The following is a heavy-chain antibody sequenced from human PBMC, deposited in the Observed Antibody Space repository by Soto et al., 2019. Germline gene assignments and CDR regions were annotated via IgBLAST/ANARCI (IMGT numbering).Heavy chain of an antibody. CDR2: ISGSGGST. Sequence: GGSLRLSCAASGFTFSSYAMSWVRQAPGKGLEWVSAISGSGGSTYYADSVKGRFTISRDNSKNTPYLQMNSLRAEDTAVYYCAKGEDIVVVVAATYYYYGMDVWGQGTTVTVSS. V-gene: IGHV3-23*01. CDR1: GFTFSSYA. D-gene: IGHD2-15*01. CDR3: AKGEDIVVVVAATYYYYGMDV. J-gene: IGHJ6*02.